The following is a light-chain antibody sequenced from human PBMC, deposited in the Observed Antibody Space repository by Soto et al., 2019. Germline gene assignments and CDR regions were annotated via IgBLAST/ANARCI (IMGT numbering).Light chain of an antibody. CDR2: NNN. J-gene: IGLJ1*01. Sequence: QSVLTQPPSVSGTPGQRVTISCSGGSSNIGSGTVNWYQQLPGTAPKLLIYNNNQRPSGVPDRFSGSKSGTSGSLAISGLQSEDEADYYCAPWDDSLTGLYVFGTGTKGTVL. CDR3: APWDDSLTGLYV. V-gene: IGLV1-44*01. CDR1: SSNIGSGT.